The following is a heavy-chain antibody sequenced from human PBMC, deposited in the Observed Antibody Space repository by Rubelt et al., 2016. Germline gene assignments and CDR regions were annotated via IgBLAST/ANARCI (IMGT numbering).Heavy chain of an antibody. V-gene: IGHV1-18*01. CDR2: ISAYNGNT. D-gene: IGHD3-10*01. CDR3: ARDPLPVRGVIMTPTH. Sequence: QVQLVQSGAEVKKPGASVKVSCKASGYTFTSYGISWVRQAPGQGLEWMGWISAYNGNTNYAQKLPGRVSMTADTSTRTAYMELRSLRSDDTAVYYCARDPLPVRGVIMTPTHWGQGTLVTVSS. CDR1: GYTFTSYG. J-gene: IGHJ4*02.